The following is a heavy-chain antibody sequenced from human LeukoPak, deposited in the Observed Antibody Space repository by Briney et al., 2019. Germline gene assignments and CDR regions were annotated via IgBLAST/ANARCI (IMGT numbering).Heavy chain of an antibody. CDR3: ARGGGTDY. Sequence: KPSETLSLTCAVYGGSFSGYYWSWIRQPPGKGLEWIGEINHSGSTNYNPSLKSRVAISVDTSKNQFSLKLSSVTAADTAVYYCARGGGTDYWGQGTLVTVSS. J-gene: IGHJ4*02. CDR2: INHSGST. D-gene: IGHD4-23*01. V-gene: IGHV4-34*01. CDR1: GGSFSGYY.